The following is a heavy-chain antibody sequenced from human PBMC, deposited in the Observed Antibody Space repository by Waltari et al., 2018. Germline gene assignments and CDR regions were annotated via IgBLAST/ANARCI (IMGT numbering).Heavy chain of an antibody. CDR3: ARWDCSGGSCSDY. CDR2: MNPNSGNT. V-gene: IGHV1-8*01. D-gene: IGHD2-15*01. J-gene: IGHJ4*02. Sequence: ATGQGLEWMGWMNPNSGNTGYAQKFQGRVTMTRNTSISTAYMELSSLRSEDTAVYYCARWDCSGGSCSDYWGQGTLVTVSS.